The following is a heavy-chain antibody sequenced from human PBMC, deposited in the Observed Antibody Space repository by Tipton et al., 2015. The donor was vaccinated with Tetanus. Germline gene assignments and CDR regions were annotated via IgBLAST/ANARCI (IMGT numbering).Heavy chain of an antibody. Sequence: TLSLTCSASGASIKNSPYFWNWIRHSPGKGLEWIGYIYYSGSTFYNPSLKSRVTMSVDTSKNQFSLNLTSVTAADTAVYYCARDQGGGRVARLNWFDPWGQGTLVTVSS. J-gene: IGHJ5*02. CDR1: GASIKNSPYF. D-gene: IGHD3-16*01. CDR2: IYYSGST. CDR3: ARDQGGGRVARLNWFDP. V-gene: IGHV4-30-4*01.